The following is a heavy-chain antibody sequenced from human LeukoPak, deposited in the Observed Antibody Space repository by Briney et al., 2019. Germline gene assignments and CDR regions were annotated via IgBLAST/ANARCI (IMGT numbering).Heavy chain of an antibody. J-gene: IGHJ4*02. D-gene: IGHD3-3*01. CDR1: GGSISSYY. CDR2: IYYSGST. Sequence: SETLSLTCTVSGGSISSYYWSWIRQPPGKGLEWIGYIYYSGSTNYNPSLKSRVTISVDTSKNQFSLKLGSVTAADTAVYYCARGENRPYDFWSGYYSYYFDYWGQGTLVTVSS. V-gene: IGHV4-59*01. CDR3: ARGENRPYDFWSGYYSYYFDY.